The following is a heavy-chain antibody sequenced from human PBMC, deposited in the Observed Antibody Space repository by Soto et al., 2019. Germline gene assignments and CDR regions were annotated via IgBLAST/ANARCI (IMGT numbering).Heavy chain of an antibody. CDR1: GFTFNDYY. Sequence: QVQLVESGGGLVKPGGSLRLSCAASGFTFNDYYMAWIRQAPGKGLEWLSYIGSSESIYYADSVKGRFTVSRDNVKNSLYLQMDSLRAEDTAVYFCARDPSLGYCRGDKCDDYYYGIDIWGQGTMVTVAS. V-gene: IGHV3-11*01. CDR2: IGSSESI. CDR3: ARDPSLGYCRGDKCDDYYYGIDI. D-gene: IGHD2-15*01. J-gene: IGHJ6*02.